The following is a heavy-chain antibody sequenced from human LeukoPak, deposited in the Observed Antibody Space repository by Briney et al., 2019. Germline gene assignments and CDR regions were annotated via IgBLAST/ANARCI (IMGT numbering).Heavy chain of an antibody. CDR2: IFTSGGT. CDR3: ARDEAVGASHDGAFDV. V-gene: IGHV4-4*07. J-gene: IGHJ3*01. CDR1: GDSMSGHY. D-gene: IGHD1-26*01. Sequence: PSETLSLTCSVSGDSMSGHYWSWIRQPAGKGLEWIGRIFTSGGTNYNPSLKSRVSMSVDTSQNRFSLKLTSVTAADTAVYYCARDEAVGASHDGAFDVWGRGTMVTVSA.